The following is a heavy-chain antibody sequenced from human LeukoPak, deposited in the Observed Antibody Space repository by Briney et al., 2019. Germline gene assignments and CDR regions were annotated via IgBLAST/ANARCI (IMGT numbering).Heavy chain of an antibody. Sequence: SSETLSLTCTVSGGSINNGGYYWSWIRQHPGKGLEWIGYIYYSGGSYYNPSLRSRVTISVDTSKNHFSLKLSSVTAADTAVYYCARNRDGYNSFDYWGQGTLVTVSS. V-gene: IGHV4-31*03. CDR2: IYYSGGS. D-gene: IGHD5-24*01. J-gene: IGHJ4*02. CDR3: ARNRDGYNSFDY. CDR1: GGSINNGGYY.